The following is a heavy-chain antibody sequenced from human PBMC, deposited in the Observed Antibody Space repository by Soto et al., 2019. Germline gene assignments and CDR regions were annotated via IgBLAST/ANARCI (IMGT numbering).Heavy chain of an antibody. D-gene: IGHD6-13*01. CDR1: GFTFSSYG. Sequence: QVQLVESGGGVVQPGRSLRLSCAASGFTFSSYGMHWVRQAPGKGLEWVAVIWYDGSNKYYADSVKGRFTISRDNSKNTLYLQMNSLRAEDTAVYYCARDAVYPIAAAIDDWGQGTLVTVSS. CDR3: ARDAVYPIAAAIDD. V-gene: IGHV3-33*01. J-gene: IGHJ4*02. CDR2: IWYDGSNK.